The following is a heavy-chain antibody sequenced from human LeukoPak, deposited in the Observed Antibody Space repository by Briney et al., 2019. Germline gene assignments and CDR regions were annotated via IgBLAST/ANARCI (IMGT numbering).Heavy chain of an antibody. CDR3: ANWIGSSSRDY. Sequence: GGSLRLSCAASGFTFSTYAMTWVRQAPGKGLEWVSGINSNGDEIYYADSVRGRFTISRDNSNNALYLQMDSLRAEDTAVYYCANWIGSSSRDYWSRGTLVTVSS. CDR1: GFTFSTYA. D-gene: IGHD6-6*01. V-gene: IGHV3-23*01. J-gene: IGHJ4*02. CDR2: INSNGDEI.